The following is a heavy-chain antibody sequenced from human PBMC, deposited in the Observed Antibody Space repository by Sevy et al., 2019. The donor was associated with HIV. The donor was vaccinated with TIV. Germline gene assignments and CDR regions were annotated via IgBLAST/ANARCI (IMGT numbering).Heavy chain of an antibody. CDR1: GFTFSKYS. CDR2: FSFGCGKI. J-gene: IGHJ4*02. V-gene: IGHV3-23*01. Sequence: GGSLRLSCAASGFTFSKYSMSWIRQTPGKGLEWVSIFSFGCGKINYADSVKGRFTISRDDSRNTFYLQMNSLRAEDKAIYYCAREGCTKPHDYWGQGTVVTVSS. CDR3: AREGCTKPHDY. D-gene: IGHD2-8*01.